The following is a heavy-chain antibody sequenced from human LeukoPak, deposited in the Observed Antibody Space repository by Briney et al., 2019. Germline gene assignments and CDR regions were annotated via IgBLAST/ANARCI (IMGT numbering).Heavy chain of an antibody. CDR1: GGSISTDHYY. CDR2: IYYTGAT. V-gene: IGHV4-39*01. J-gene: IGHJ4*02. D-gene: IGHD1-1*01. CDR3: ATGYTTGSDY. Sequence: SETLSLTCTVSGGSISTDHYYWAWIRQPPGKGLEWVASIYYTGATYYNLSLKSRLTISIDTSNNQFSLTLSSVRAADTAVYYRATGYTTGSDYWGQGTLVTVSS.